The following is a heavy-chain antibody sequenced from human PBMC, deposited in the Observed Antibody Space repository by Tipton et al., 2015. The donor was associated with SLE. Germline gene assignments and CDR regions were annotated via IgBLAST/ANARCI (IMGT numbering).Heavy chain of an antibody. J-gene: IGHJ4*02. CDR1: GGSISSSSYY. CDR3: AKDYNHDNADYN. D-gene: IGHD4-17*01. V-gene: IGHV4-39*07. Sequence: LSLTCTVSGGSISSSSYYWGWIRQPPGKGLEWIGEIHHSGSTNSNPSLKSRVTISVDKSKNQFSLKLSSVTVADTAVYYCAKDYNHDNADYNWGQGTLVIVSS. CDR2: IHHSGST.